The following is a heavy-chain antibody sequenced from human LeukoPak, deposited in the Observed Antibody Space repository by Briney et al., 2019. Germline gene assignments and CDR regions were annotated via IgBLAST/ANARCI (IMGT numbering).Heavy chain of an antibody. V-gene: IGHV4-4*02. CDR3: ARLPYDILTGYSLYYFDY. J-gene: IGHJ4*02. Sequence: SETLSLTCAVSGGSISSSNWWSWVRQPPGKGLEWIGEIYHSGSTNYNPSLKSRVTISVDKPKNQFSLKLSSVTAADTAVYYCARLPYDILTGYSLYYFDYWGQGTLVTVSS. CDR1: GGSISSSNW. CDR2: IYHSGST. D-gene: IGHD3-9*01.